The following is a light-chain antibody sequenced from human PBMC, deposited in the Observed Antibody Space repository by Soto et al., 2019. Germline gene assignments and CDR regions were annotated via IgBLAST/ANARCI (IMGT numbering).Light chain of an antibody. V-gene: IGKV1-5*03. CDR3: QQYNNFFS. CDR1: QSISNW. Sequence: DIQLTQSPSNLSASVGDRVTITCRASQSISNWLAWYQQRPGKAPRLLIYKASNLEREVPSRFSGTGSGTEFTLTITSLQPDDFGTYYCQQYNNFFSFGPGTKVDLK. J-gene: IGKJ3*01. CDR2: KAS.